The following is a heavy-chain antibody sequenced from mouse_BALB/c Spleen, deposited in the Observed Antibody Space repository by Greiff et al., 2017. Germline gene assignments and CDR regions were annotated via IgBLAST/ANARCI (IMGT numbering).Heavy chain of an antibody. CDR1: GFTFSDYY. CDR3: ARDGGYYRDDGR. Sequence: EVKLVESGGGLVKPGGSLKLSCAASGFTFSDYYMYWVRQTPEKRLEWVATISDGGSYTYYPDSVKGRFTISRDNAKNNLYLQMSSLKSEDTAMYYCARDGGYYRDDGRWGQGTSVTVSS. V-gene: IGHV5-4*02. D-gene: IGHD2-14*01. J-gene: IGHJ4*01. CDR2: ISDGGSYT.